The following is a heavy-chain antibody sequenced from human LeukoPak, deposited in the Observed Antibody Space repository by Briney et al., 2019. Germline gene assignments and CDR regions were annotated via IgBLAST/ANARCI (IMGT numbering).Heavy chain of an antibody. D-gene: IGHD3-9*01. CDR1: GFTFSSYW. V-gene: IGHV3-53*01. J-gene: IGHJ6*02. CDR3: ARSLRYFDWLSPGYGMDV. CDR2: IYSGGST. Sequence: GGSLRLSCAASGFTFSSYWMSWVRQAPGKGLEWVSVIYSGGSTYYADPVKGRFTISRDNSKNTLYLQMNSLRAEDTAVYYCARSLRYFDWLSPGYGMDVWGQGTTVTVSS.